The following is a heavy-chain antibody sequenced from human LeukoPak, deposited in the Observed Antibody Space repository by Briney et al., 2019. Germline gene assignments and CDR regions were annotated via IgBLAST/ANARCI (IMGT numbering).Heavy chain of an antibody. J-gene: IGHJ4*02. CDR3: ARGQYYYDSSGYHFLPHY. CDR2: IYSGGST. Sequence: GGSLRLSCAASGFTVSSNYMSWVRQAPGKGLEWVSVIYSGGSTYYADSVKGRFTISRDNSKNTLYLQMNSLRAEDTAVYYCARGQYYYDSSGYHFLPHYWGQGTLVTVSS. V-gene: IGHV3-53*01. CDR1: GFTVSSNY. D-gene: IGHD3-22*01.